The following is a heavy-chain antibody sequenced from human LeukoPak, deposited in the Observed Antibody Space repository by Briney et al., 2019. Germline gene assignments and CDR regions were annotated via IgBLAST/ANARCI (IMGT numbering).Heavy chain of an antibody. CDR3: ARDPSSVPYSVNWAANWLDP. CDR1: GLTFSSIA. V-gene: IGHV3-30-3*01. D-gene: IGHD1-1*01. J-gene: IGHJ5*02. Sequence: PGGSLRLSCAASGLTFSSIAFHWVRQAPGKGLEWLAVISYDGTNKFYTDSVKGRFTISRDNSKNTLYLQMNSLETEDTAVYYCARDPSSVPYSVNWAANWLDPWGQGTLVTVSS. CDR2: ISYDGTNK.